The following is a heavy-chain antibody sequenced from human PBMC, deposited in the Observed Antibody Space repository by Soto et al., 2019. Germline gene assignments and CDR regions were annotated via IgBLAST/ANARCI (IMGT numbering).Heavy chain of an antibody. Sequence: QVQLVQSGAEVKEPGSSVKVSCKASGGTFANFIMNWVRQTPGQGLEWMGGIVPMFDTATYAEKFKGRVTISATDSTSTAYMELTSLRSEDTAVYYCARNGTYSSSLSQYSGMDVWGQGTTVTVS. J-gene: IGHJ6*02. CDR1: GGTFANFI. V-gene: IGHV1-69*01. D-gene: IGHD6-6*01. CDR3: ARNGTYSSSLSQYSGMDV. CDR2: IVPMFDTA.